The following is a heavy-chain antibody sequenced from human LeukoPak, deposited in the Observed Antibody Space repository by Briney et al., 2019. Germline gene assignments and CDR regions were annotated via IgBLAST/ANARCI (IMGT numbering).Heavy chain of an antibody. CDR3: ARAYSRGNAFDI. D-gene: IGHD2-15*01. V-gene: IGHV3-21*01. Sequence: PGGSLRLSCAASGFTFSSYSMNWVRQAPGKGLEWVSSISSSSSYIYYADSVKGRFTISRDNAKNTLYLQMNSLRAEDTAVYYCARAYSRGNAFDIWGRGTVVTVSS. CDR2: ISSSSSYI. J-gene: IGHJ3*02. CDR1: GFTFSSYS.